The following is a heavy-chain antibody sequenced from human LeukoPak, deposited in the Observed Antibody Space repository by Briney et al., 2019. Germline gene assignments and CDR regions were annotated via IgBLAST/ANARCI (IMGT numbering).Heavy chain of an antibody. CDR1: GGPIRDFY. J-gene: IGHJ3*01. V-gene: IGHV4-59*08. Sequence: SETLSLTCTVSGGPIRDFYWSWIRLPPGRGLEWIGYTYYSGSTSYNPSLESRVAISVDMSKSQFSLELSSVTAADTAIYYCTRHKRWLQFPDAFDVWGQGTMVTVSS. CDR3: TRHKRWLQFPDAFDV. D-gene: IGHD5-24*01. CDR2: TYYSGST.